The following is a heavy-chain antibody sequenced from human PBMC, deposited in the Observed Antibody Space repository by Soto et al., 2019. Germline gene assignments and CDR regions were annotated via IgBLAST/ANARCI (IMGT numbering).Heavy chain of an antibody. CDR1: GITLNNSG. CDR3: VKDRVPGAYGHYYGMDV. D-gene: IGHD5-12*01. Sequence: QVQLVESGGGVVQPGRSLRLSCRVSGITLNNSGIHWVRQAPGKGLEXMAVISHDGSEQYYADSMKGRLNISRDNSKNTVNLQMNSLRGEDTAIYYCVKDRVPGAYGHYYGMDVWGQGTTVTVSS. CDR2: ISHDGSEQ. V-gene: IGHV3-30*18. J-gene: IGHJ6*02.